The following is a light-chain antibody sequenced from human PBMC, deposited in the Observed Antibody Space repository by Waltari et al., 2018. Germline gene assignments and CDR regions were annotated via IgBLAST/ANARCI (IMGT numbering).Light chain of an antibody. J-gene: IGLJ2*01. Sequence: QSALTQPASVSGSPGQSIPLSCTGTSSDVGGSNYVPWYQQHPGKAPKLMIYEVSNRPSGVSNRFSGSKSGNTASLTISGLQAEDEADYYCSSYTSSSTVVFGGGTKLTVL. CDR2: EVS. V-gene: IGLV2-14*01. CDR1: SSDVGGSNY. CDR3: SSYTSSSTVV.